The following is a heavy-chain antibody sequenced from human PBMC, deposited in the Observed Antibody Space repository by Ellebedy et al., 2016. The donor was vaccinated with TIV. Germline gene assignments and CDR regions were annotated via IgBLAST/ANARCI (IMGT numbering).Heavy chain of an antibody. CDR3: ARGRTFYYYDSSGYYLGAFDI. CDR2: IYPGDSDT. Sequence: PGGSLRLSCKGSGYSFTSYWIGLVLQMPGKGLEWMGIIYPGDSDTRYSPSFQCQVTISADKSISNAYLQWSSLKYSDTATYYCARGRTFYYYDSSGYYLGAFDIWGQGTMVTVSS. CDR1: GYSFTSYW. D-gene: IGHD3-22*01. J-gene: IGHJ3*02. V-gene: IGHV5-51*01.